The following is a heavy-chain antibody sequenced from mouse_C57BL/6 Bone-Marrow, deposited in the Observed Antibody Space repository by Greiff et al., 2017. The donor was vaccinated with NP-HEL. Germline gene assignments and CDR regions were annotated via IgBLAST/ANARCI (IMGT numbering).Heavy chain of an antibody. Sequence: QVQLQQPGAELVKPGASVKLSCKASGYTFTSYWMHWVKQRPGRGLEWIGRIDPTSGGTQYNQKFKSKATLTVDKPSSTAYMQLSSLTSEDSAVYYCARSPDYWGQGTTRTVSS. V-gene: IGHV1-72*01. CDR1: GYTFTSYW. CDR3: ARSPDY. J-gene: IGHJ2*01. CDR2: IDPTSGGT.